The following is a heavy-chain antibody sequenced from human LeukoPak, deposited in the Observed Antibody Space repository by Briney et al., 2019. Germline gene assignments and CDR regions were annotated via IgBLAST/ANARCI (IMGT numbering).Heavy chain of an antibody. V-gene: IGHV4-39*01. J-gene: IGHJ4*02. D-gene: IGHD2-15*01. CDR1: GGSISSSNYY. Sequence: KPSEALSLNCTVSGGSISSSNYYWGWIRQPPGKGLEWIGNIYYSGSTYYNPSLKSRVAISVDTSKNQLSLKLSSVTAADTAVYYCARLLGDCSGGSCYFFDYWGQGTLVTVSS. CDR3: ARLLGDCSGGSCYFFDY. CDR2: IYYSGST.